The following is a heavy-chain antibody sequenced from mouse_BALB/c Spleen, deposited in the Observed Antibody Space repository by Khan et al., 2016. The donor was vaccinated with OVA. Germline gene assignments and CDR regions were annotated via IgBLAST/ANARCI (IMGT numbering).Heavy chain of an antibody. Sequence: QVQLKQSGPDLVAPSQSLSITCTVSGFSLTSYGVHWVRQPPGKGLEWLGLIWAGGSTNYNSALMSRLSISKDNSKSQVFLKMNSLQTDDTAMYYCARDHGSSYEYFDYWGQGTTLTVSS. D-gene: IGHD1-1*01. CDR1: GFSLTSYG. CDR3: ARDHGSSYEYFDY. CDR2: IWAGGST. V-gene: IGHV2-9*02. J-gene: IGHJ2*01.